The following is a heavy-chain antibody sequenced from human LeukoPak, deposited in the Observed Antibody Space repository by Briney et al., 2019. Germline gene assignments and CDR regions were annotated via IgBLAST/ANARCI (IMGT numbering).Heavy chain of an antibody. CDR3: AREYRGYSYGYSDYYGMDV. D-gene: IGHD5-18*01. V-gene: IGHV3-53*04. CDR2: IYSGGST. CDR1: GFTVSSNY. J-gene: IGHJ6*02. Sequence: GGSLRLSCAASGFTVSSNYMSWVRQAPGKGLEWVSGIYSGGSTYYADSVKGRFTISRHNSKNTLYLQMNSLRAEDTAVYYCAREYRGYSYGYSDYYGMDVWGQGTTVTVSS.